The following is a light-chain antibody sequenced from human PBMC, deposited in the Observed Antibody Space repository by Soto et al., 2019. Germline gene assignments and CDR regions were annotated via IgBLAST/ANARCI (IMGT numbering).Light chain of an antibody. V-gene: IGKV3-11*01. Sequence: EIVLTQSPVTLSLSPGERATLSCRASQSVSSYLAWYQQKPGQAPRLLIYDASNRAAGIPARFSGSASRTDFSRTSGGLEPEDFAVYYGQESSNWPLTFGGGTKVEIK. J-gene: IGKJ4*01. CDR3: QESSNWPLT. CDR1: QSVSSY. CDR2: DAS.